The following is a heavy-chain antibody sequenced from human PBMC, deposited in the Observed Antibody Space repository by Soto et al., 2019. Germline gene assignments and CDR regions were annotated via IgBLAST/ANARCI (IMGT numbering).Heavy chain of an antibody. CDR3: ARWGHRLSGYNWNPVAYFDY. CDR2: INHSGST. V-gene: IGHV4-34*01. J-gene: IGHJ4*02. D-gene: IGHD1-20*01. Sequence: QVQLQQRGAGLLKPSETLSLTCAVYGGSFSGYYWSWIRQPPGKGLEWIGEINHSGSTNYNPSLKSRVTISVDTSKNQFSLKLSSVTAADTAVYYCARWGHRLSGYNWNPVAYFDYWGQGTLVTVSS. CDR1: GGSFSGYY.